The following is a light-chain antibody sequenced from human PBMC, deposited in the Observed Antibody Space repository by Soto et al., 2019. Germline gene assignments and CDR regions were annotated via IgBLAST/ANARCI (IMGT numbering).Light chain of an antibody. V-gene: IGLV4-69*01. J-gene: IGLJ2*01. CDR2: VNIDGSH. Sequence: QLVLTQSPSASASLGASVTLTCTLSSGHRNYAIAWHQQQPEKGPRYLMKVNIDGSHNKGDGIPDRFSGSSSGAERYLTISSLQSEDEADYYCQTWGTGIRVFGGGTKLTFL. CDR3: QTWGTGIRV. CDR1: SGHRNYA.